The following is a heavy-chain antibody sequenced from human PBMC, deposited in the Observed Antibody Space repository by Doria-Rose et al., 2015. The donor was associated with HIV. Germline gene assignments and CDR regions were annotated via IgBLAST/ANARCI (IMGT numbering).Heavy chain of an antibody. CDR3: ARIKSGRWYHKYYFDF. CDR1: GVSLSSPGMG. Sequence: QVTLKESGPVLVKPTETLTLTCTVSGVSLSSPGMGVSWIRQPPGKALEWLANIVSDDERSYKTSLQSRLNIARVTSKSQVVLTMTDMDPVYTATYYCARIKSGRWYHKYYFDFWGQGTLVIVSA. D-gene: IGHD6-13*01. J-gene: IGHJ4*02. CDR2: IVSDDER. V-gene: IGHV2-26*01.